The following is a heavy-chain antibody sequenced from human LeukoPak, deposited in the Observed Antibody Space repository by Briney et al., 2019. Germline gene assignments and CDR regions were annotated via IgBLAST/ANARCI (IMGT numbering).Heavy chain of an antibody. CDR3: ARGARGYSGYDTLFYYYYYYMDV. V-gene: IGHV1-46*01. D-gene: IGHD5-12*01. Sequence: WASVKVSCKASGYTFTSYYMHWVRQAPGQGLEWMGIINPSGGSTSYAQKFQGRVTMTRDTSTSTVYMGLSSLRSEDTAVYYCARGARGYSGYDTLFYYYYYYMDVWGKGTTVTISS. CDR2: INPSGGST. J-gene: IGHJ6*03. CDR1: GYTFTSYY.